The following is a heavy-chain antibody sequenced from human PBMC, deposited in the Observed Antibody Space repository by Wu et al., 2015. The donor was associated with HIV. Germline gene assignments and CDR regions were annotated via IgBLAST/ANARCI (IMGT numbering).Heavy chain of an antibody. CDR3: ARDATPITTEFDY. D-gene: IGHD4-11*01. J-gene: IGHJ4*02. CDR1: GYTLIGYY. CDR2: INPSGGAT. Sequence: QVQLVQSGAEVKKSGASVKVSCKASGYTLIGYYMHWVRQAPGRGLEWMAWINPSGGATIYAEAFEGRVTVTTDTSMKTVYMELESLTSGDTAMYFCARDATPITTEFDYWGQGTLITVSS. V-gene: IGHV1-2*02.